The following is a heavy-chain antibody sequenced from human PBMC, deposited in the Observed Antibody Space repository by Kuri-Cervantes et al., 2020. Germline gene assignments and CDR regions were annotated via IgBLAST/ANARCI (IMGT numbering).Heavy chain of an antibody. V-gene: IGHV3-23*01. CDR3: AKDPSESGYYDWGDY. J-gene: IGHJ4*02. CDR2: ISGSGGST. CDR1: GFTFSSYA. D-gene: IGHD3-22*01. Sequence: ETLSLTCAASGFTFSSYAMSWVRQAPRKGLEWFSAISGSGGSTYYADSVKGRFTISRDNSKNTLYLQMNSLRAEDTAVYYCAKDPSESGYYDWGDYWGQGTLVTVSS.